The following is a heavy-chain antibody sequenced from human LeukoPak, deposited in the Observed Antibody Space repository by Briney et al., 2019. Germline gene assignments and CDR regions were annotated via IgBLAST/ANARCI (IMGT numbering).Heavy chain of an antibody. Sequence: ESLTISCTSSGYTFTTYWIAWVRQMPGKGLEWIGIIYPGDSDTSYSPSFQGQVTLSADKSISTAYLQWTSLKASDSAMYYCARVLIRGDEIDYWGQGTLVTVSS. V-gene: IGHV5-51*01. J-gene: IGHJ4*02. D-gene: IGHD2-21*01. CDR2: IYPGDSDT. CDR1: GYTFTTYW. CDR3: ARVLIRGDEIDY.